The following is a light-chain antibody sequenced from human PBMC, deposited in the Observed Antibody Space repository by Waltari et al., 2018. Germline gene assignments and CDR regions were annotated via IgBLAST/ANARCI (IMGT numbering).Light chain of an antibody. CDR2: TAS. J-gene: IGKJ1*01. Sequence: DIQMTQSPSSLYASVGDRVTITCRASQNIINYLNWYQHKPGKAPKLLIYTASSLQSGVPSMFSGSGSGTDFILTISSLQPEDFGTYYCQQSYSSPRTFGQGTTVEIK. CDR3: QQSYSSPRT. CDR1: QNIINY. V-gene: IGKV1-39*01.